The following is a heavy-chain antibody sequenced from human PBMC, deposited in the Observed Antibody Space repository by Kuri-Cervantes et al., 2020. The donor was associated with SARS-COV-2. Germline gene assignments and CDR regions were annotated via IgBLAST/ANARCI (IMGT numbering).Heavy chain of an antibody. CDR3: ARGVEGYCSGGSCYSDVDWFDP. D-gene: IGHD2-15*01. Sequence: SETLSLTCTVSGFSISSGFYWGWIRQTPGKGLEWIGSIYHSGSTYYNPSLKSRVTMSVATSKNQFSLKLSSVPAADTAVYYCARGVEGYCSGGSCYSDVDWFDPWGQGTLV. CDR1: GFSISSGFY. CDR2: IYHSGST. V-gene: IGHV4-38-2*02. J-gene: IGHJ5*02.